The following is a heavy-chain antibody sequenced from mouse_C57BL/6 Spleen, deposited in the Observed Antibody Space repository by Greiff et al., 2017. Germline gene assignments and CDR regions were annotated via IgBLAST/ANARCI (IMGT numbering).Heavy chain of an antibody. CDR2: IYPGDGDT. J-gene: IGHJ2*01. Sequence: VQLVESGPELVKPGASVKISCKASGYAFSSSWMNWVKQRPGKGLEWIGRIYPGDGDTNYNGKFKGKATLTADKSSSTAYMQLSSLTSEDSAVYFCASSITTVVEDFDYWGQGTTLTVSS. V-gene: IGHV1-82*01. CDR1: GYAFSSSW. D-gene: IGHD1-1*01. CDR3: ASSITTVVEDFDY.